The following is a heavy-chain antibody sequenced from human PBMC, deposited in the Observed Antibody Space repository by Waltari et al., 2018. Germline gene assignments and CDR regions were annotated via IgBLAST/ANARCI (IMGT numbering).Heavy chain of an antibody. CDR2: IYYSGST. Sequence: QVQLQESGPGLVKPSQTLSLTCTVSGGSISSGGYYWSWIRQHPGKGLEWIGYIYYSGSTYYNPSLKSRVTISVDTSKTQFSLKLSSVTAADTAGYYCARGEWWGSGLDYWGQGTLVTVSS. J-gene: IGHJ4*02. V-gene: IGHV4-31*03. CDR1: GGSISSGGYY. D-gene: IGHD2-21*01. CDR3: ARGEWWGSGLDY.